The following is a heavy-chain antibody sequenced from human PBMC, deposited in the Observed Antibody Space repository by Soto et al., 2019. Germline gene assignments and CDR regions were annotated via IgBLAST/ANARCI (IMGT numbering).Heavy chain of an antibody. CDR1: GFTVTSSY. D-gene: IGHD6-19*01. CDR3: AREASGSGWWSQGSFES. V-gene: IGHV3-66*01. J-gene: IGHJ5*01. CDR2: IYSSGST. Sequence: EVQLVESGGGLVQPGGSLRLSCAASGFTVTSSYISWVRQAPGKRLEWVSTIYSSGSTYYADSVRGRFIMSRDISENTVDLQMNSLTVEDTAVYYCAREASGSGWWSQGSFESWGQGTLVTVSS.